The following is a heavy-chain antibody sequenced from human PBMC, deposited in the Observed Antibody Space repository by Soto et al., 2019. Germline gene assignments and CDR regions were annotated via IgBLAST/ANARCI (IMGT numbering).Heavy chain of an antibody. D-gene: IGHD5-18*01. Sequence: QVQLVESGGGMVQPGRSLRLSCAAFGFTFSSYGMHWVRQAPGKGLEWVALISYDGSNINYEDSVKGRFTISRDNAMNTLYLQMDFLRNEDTAVYFCAKNRGYSYEHDAFDIWGQGTMVTVSS. CDR3: AKNRGYSYEHDAFDI. CDR2: ISYDGSNI. V-gene: IGHV3-30*18. J-gene: IGHJ3*02. CDR1: GFTFSSYG.